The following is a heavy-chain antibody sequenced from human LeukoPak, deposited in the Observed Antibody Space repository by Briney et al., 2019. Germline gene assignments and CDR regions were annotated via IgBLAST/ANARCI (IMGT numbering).Heavy chain of an antibody. V-gene: IGHV1-69*05. CDR2: IIPVFGGA. D-gene: IGHD6-13*01. CDR3: ARVLRYSSPYFDY. CDR1: GGSISSYG. Sequence: SVKVSCKGSGGSISSYGINWVRQAPGQGLEWMGGIIPVFGGAKYAQKFQGRVTISTDESTTTVYMELSSLRSEDTAVYYCARVLRYSSPYFDYWGQGTLVTVSS. J-gene: IGHJ4*02.